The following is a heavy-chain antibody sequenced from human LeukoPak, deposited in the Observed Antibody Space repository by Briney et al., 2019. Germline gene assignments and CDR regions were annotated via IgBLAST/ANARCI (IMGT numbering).Heavy chain of an antibody. J-gene: IGHJ5*02. CDR3: ARVQGRIAAADLDP. D-gene: IGHD6-13*01. CDR1: GGSISSYY. CDR2: IYYSGST. Sequence: SETLSLTCTVSGGSISSYYWSWIRQPPGKGLEWIGYIYYSGSTNYNPSLKSRVTISVDTSKNQFSLKLSSVTAADTAVYYCARVQGRIAAADLDPWGQGTLVTVSS. V-gene: IGHV4-59*01.